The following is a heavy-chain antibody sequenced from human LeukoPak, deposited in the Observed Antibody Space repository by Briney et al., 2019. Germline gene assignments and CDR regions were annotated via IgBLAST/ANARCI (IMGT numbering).Heavy chain of an antibody. CDR3: ARVQWELRGVGSYFEY. CDR1: GFTFSSYW. D-gene: IGHD1-26*01. J-gene: IGHJ4*02. Sequence: GSLRLSCVVSGFTFSSYWMSWVRQAPGKGLEWVANIKQDGSEKYYVDSVKGRFTMSRDNAKNSLYLQMNSLRAEYTAVYYCARVQWELRGVGSYFEYWGQGALVTVSS. V-gene: IGHV3-7*01. CDR2: IKQDGSEK.